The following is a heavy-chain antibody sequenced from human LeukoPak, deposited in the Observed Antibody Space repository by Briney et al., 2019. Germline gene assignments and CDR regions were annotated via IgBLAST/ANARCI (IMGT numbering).Heavy chain of an antibody. J-gene: IGHJ4*02. Sequence: SPGGSLRLSCAASGFTFSDYYMSWIRQARGKGLEWVSYISSSGSTIYYADSVKGRFTISRDNAKNSLYLQMNSLRAEDTAVYYCSTSYSSSWPLDYWGQGTLVTVSS. CDR1: GFTFSDYY. CDR2: ISSSGSTI. D-gene: IGHD6-13*01. V-gene: IGHV3-11*01. CDR3: STSYSSSWPLDY.